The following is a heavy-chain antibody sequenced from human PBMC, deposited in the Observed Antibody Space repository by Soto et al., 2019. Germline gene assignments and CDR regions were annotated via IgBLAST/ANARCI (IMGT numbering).Heavy chain of an antibody. CDR2: INPSGGST. D-gene: IGHD3-9*01. CDR1: GYTFTSYY. Sequence: QVQLVQSGAEVKKPGASVKVSCKASGYTFTSYYMHWVRQAPGQGLEWMGIINPSGGSTSYAQKCQGRVTMTRDTSTSTVYMELSSLRSEDTAVYYCARDLVTGCMDVWGQGTTVTVSS. CDR3: ARDLVTGCMDV. J-gene: IGHJ6*02. V-gene: IGHV1-46*01.